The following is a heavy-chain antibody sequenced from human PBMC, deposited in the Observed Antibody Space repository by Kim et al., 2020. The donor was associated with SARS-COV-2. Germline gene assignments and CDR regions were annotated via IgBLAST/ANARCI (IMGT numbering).Heavy chain of an antibody. CDR2: IIPIFGTA. V-gene: IGHV1-69*13. CDR1: GGTFSSYA. CDR3: AGGWYGDILTGSYYFDY. Sequence: SVKVSCKASGGTFSSYAISWVRQAPGQGLEWMGGIIPIFGTANYAQKFQGRVTITADESTSTAYMELSSLRSEDTAVYYCAGGWYGDILTGSYYFDYWGEGTLVTVST. J-gene: IGHJ4*02. D-gene: IGHD3-9*01.